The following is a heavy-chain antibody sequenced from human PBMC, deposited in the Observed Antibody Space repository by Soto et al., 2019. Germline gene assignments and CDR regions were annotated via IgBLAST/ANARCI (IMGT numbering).Heavy chain of an antibody. CDR3: AIVRSTVTTTAGYFDL. J-gene: IGHJ2*01. CDR2: INPSGGST. Sequence: ASVKVSCKASGYTFTSYYMHWVRQAPGQGLEWMGIINPSGGSTSYAQKFQGRVTMTRDTSTSTVYMELSSLRSEDTAVYYCAIVRSTVTTTAGYFDLWGRGTLVTVSS. D-gene: IGHD4-17*01. CDR1: GYTFTSYY. V-gene: IGHV1-46*03.